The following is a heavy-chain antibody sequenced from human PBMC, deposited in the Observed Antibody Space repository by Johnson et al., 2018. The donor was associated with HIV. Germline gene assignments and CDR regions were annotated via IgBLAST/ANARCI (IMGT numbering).Heavy chain of an antibody. CDR2: INWNGDSP. CDR1: GFPFDDYG. D-gene: IGHD6-19*01. CDR3: ARRGGSGWSAFDI. V-gene: IGHV3-20*04. Sequence: VQLVESGGGVVRPGGSLRLSRAASGFPFDDYGMSWVRQAPGKGLEWNPGINWNGDSPGYADSVKGRFTISRDNAKNSLYLQMNSLRAEDTALYYCARRGGSGWSAFDIWGQGTIVTVSS. J-gene: IGHJ3*02.